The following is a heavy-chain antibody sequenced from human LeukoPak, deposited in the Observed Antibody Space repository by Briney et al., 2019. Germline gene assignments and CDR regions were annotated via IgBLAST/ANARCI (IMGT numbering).Heavy chain of an antibody. CDR1: GYTFISYG. Sequence: GASVGVSCKASGYTFISYGFSWVRQAPGQGLEWMGWISAYNGNTDYAQKLQGRVTMTTDTSTSTAYMELRSLRSDDTAVYYCVRDCSSTSCYLRYWGQGTLVTVSS. CDR3: VRDCSSTSCYLRY. CDR2: ISAYNGNT. D-gene: IGHD2-2*01. J-gene: IGHJ4*02. V-gene: IGHV1-18*01.